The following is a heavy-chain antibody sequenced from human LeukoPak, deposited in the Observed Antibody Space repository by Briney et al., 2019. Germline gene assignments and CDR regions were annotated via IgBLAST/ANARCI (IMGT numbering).Heavy chain of an antibody. D-gene: IGHD6-19*01. Sequence: PGGSLRLSCAASGFTFSSYAMSWVRQAPGKGLEWFSAISGSGGSTYYADSVKGRFTISRDNSKNTLYLQMNSLRAEDTAVYYCAKANSSGWLYYFDYWGQGTLVTVSS. CDR3: AKANSSGWLYYFDY. CDR2: ISGSGGST. J-gene: IGHJ4*02. CDR1: GFTFSSYA. V-gene: IGHV3-23*01.